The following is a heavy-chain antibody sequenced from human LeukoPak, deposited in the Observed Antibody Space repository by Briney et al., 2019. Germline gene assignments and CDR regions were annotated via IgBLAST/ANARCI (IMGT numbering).Heavy chain of an antibody. D-gene: IGHD6-19*01. J-gene: IGHJ4*02. CDR1: GYTFTSYY. CDR2: INPSGGST. V-gene: IGHV1-46*01. CDR3: GRSATHSGWYFY. Sequence: ASVKVSCQASGYTFTSYYMHWVRQAPGQGLEWMGIINPSGGSTSYAKKFQGRVTMPRNTSTSPVYMELSSLSSEVPAECYCGRSATHSGWYFYWGQGTLVTVSS.